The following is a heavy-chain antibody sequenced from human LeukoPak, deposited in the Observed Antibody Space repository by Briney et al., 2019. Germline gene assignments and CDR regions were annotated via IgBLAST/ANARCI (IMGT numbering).Heavy chain of an antibody. CDR1: GYNFDTYW. J-gene: IGHJ6*02. CDR2: IYPRDSDT. CDR3: ARQGATPTNYYYYGLDV. D-gene: IGHD2-8*01. V-gene: IGHV5-51*01. Sequence: GESLKISCKTSGYNFDTYWIGWVRHMPGKGLEWMAIIYPRDSDTRYSPSSQGHVTISADRSTNTAYLQWSSLKASDTAIYYCARQGATPTNYYYYGLDVWGQGTTVTVSS.